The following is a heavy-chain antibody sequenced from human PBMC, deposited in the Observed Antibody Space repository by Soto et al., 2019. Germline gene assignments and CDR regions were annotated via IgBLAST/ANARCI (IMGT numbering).Heavy chain of an antibody. CDR3: AKIRGAWGYVFDI. J-gene: IGHJ3*02. CDR2: INSDGSSA. Sequence: EVQLVESGGGFVQPGGSLRLSCAASGFNFGNYWMHWVRQVPGKGLVWVSRINSDGSSAVYADSVRGRFTISRDNAKNTLFLQMNSLRGEDTAVYYCAKIRGAWGYVFDIWGQGTMVIVSS. D-gene: IGHD3-10*01. CDR1: GFNFGNYW. V-gene: IGHV3-74*01.